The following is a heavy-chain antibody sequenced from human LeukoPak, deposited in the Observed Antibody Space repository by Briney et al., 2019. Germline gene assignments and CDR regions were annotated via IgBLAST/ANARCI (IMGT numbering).Heavy chain of an antibody. Sequence: GESLKISCKGSGYSFTNYWITWVRQMPGKGLEWMGRIDPSDSYTNYSPSFQGYVTISSDRSISTAYLQWSSLKASDTAMYYCAIGYSGYDPNFDFWGRGTLVTVSS. D-gene: IGHD5-12*01. V-gene: IGHV5-10-1*01. CDR1: GYSFTNYW. CDR2: IDPSDSYT. J-gene: IGHJ4*02. CDR3: AIGYSGYDPNFDF.